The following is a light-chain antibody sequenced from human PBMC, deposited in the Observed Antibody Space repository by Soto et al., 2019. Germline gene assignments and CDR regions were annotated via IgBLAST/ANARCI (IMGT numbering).Light chain of an antibody. CDR2: CAS. J-gene: IGKJ5*01. CDR3: HQYGRSPGT. CDR1: QSVSSSY. Sequence: IVLTQSPGTLSLSQGQRATLSCKPSQSVSSSYLAWCQQKPDQAPRLLIFCASSRATGIPDRFSGSGSGTEYNLTISRLEPEDFAVYSCHQYGRSPGTFGQGTRLEIK. V-gene: IGKV3-20*01.